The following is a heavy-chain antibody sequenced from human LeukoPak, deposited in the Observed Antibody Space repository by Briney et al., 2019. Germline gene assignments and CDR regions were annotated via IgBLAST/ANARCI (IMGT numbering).Heavy chain of an antibody. J-gene: IGHJ6*02. D-gene: IGHD2-21*02. CDR1: GYTFTGYY. Sequence: ASVKVSCKASGYTFTGYYMHWVRQAPGQGLEWMGWINPNSGGTNYAQKFQGRVTMTGDTSISTAYMELSRLRSDDTAVYYCARDWAYCGGDCGPAYYGMDVWGQGTTVTVSS. V-gene: IGHV1-2*02. CDR3: ARDWAYCGGDCGPAYYGMDV. CDR2: INPNSGGT.